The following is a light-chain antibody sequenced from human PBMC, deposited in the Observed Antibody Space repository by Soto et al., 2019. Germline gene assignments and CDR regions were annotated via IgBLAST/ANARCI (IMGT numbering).Light chain of an antibody. Sequence: IQMTQSPSSLSASVGDRVTITCQATQDIRKYLNWYQQKPGKAPKLLIYDASSLETGVPSRFSGSGSGTDFTFTISSLQPEDFATYYCQQYDNLPPIFGQGTRLEIK. V-gene: IGKV1-33*01. CDR3: QQYDNLPPI. J-gene: IGKJ5*01. CDR2: DAS. CDR1: QDIRKY.